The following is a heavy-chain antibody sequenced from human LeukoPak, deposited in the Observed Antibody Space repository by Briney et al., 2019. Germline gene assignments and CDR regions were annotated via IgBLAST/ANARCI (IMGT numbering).Heavy chain of an antibody. CDR3: ARVSPYSSGWYYFDY. V-gene: IGHV4-59*01. Sequence: SETLSLTCTVSGGSISTYYWSWIRRPPREGLEWIGYIYYTGSTNYNPSLKSRVTISLDTSKNRFSLKLSSVTAADTAVYYCARVSPYSSGWYYFDYWGQGTLVTVSS. D-gene: IGHD6-19*01. J-gene: IGHJ4*02. CDR2: IYYTGST. CDR1: GGSISTYY.